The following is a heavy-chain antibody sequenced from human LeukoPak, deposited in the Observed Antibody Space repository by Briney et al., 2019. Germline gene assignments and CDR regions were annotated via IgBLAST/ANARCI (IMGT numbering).Heavy chain of an antibody. V-gene: IGHV4-34*01. Sequence: SETLSLTCAVYGGSFRGYYWSWIRQPPGKGLEWIGEIDHSGSPNYNPYLKSRVTISVDTSKIHFSLKLASVTAADTAVYYCARGRLGTYYRGGSFYYGMDGWGQGTTVIVSS. J-gene: IGHJ6*02. D-gene: IGHD1-26*01. CDR1: GGSFRGYY. CDR3: ARGRLGTYYRGGSFYYGMDG. CDR2: IDHSGSP.